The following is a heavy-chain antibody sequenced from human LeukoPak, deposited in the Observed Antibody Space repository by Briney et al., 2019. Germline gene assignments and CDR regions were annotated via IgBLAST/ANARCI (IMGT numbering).Heavy chain of an antibody. Sequence: GASVKVSCKASGYTFTSYGISWVRQAPGQGLEWMGWISAYNGNTNYAQKLQGRVTMTTVTSTSTAYMELRSLRSDDTAVYYCARGNGYSYGYPFYYYYGMDVWGQGTTVTVSS. CDR3: ARGNGYSYGYPFYYYYGMDV. J-gene: IGHJ6*02. D-gene: IGHD5-18*01. CDR1: GYTFTSYG. CDR2: ISAYNGNT. V-gene: IGHV1-18*01.